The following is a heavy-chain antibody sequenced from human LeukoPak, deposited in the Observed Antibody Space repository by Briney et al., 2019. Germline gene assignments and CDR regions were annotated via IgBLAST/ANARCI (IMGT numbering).Heavy chain of an antibody. Sequence: GGSLRLSCAASGFTFSDYSMSWIRQAPGKGLEWVSYISSSGGTIYYADSVKGRFTISRDNAKKSLYLQMNSLRAEDTAVYYCARIQSGFDIWGQGTMVTVSS. CDR1: GFTFSDYS. D-gene: IGHD1-26*01. CDR2: ISSSGGTI. V-gene: IGHV3-11*04. CDR3: ARIQSGFDI. J-gene: IGHJ3*02.